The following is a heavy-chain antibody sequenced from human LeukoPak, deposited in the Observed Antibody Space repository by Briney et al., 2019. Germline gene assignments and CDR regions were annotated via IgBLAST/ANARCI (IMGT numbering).Heavy chain of an antibody. V-gene: IGHV3-11*01. CDR1: GFTFSDYY. CDR2: ISSSGSTI. CDR3: ARDSIVRGNIGNDMDV. D-gene: IGHD2-8*01. Sequence: GGSLRLSCAASGFTFSDYYMSWIRQAPGKGLEWVSYISSSGSTIYYADSVEGRFTISRDNAKNSLYLQMNSLRAEDTAVYYCARDSIVRGNIGNDMDVWGKGTTVTVSS. J-gene: IGHJ6*03.